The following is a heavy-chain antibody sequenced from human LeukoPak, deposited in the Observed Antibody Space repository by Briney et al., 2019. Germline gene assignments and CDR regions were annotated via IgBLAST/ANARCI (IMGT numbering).Heavy chain of an antibody. J-gene: IGHJ4*01. CDR1: GFTFSSYA. Sequence: GGSLRLSCAASGFTFSSYALTWVRQAPGKGLEWVSAISGRGGTTYYADSVKGRFTISRDNFKNTLYLQMNSLRAEDTAVYYCAKANDYVWGSSDYWGQGTLVTVSS. V-gene: IGHV3-23*01. D-gene: IGHD3-16*01. CDR3: AKANDYVWGSSDY. CDR2: ISGRGGTT.